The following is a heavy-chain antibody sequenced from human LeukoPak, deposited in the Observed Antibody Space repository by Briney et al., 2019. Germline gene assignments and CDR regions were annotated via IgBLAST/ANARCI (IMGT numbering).Heavy chain of an antibody. D-gene: IGHD3-22*01. CDR3: ARDRRRYDSSGYGAFDI. CDR2: IWYDGSNK. J-gene: IGHJ3*02. Sequence: GGSLRLSCAASGFTFSSYGMHWVRQAPGKGLEWVADIWYDGSNKYYADSVKGRFTISRDNSKNTLYLQMNSLRAEDTAVYYCARDRRRYDSSGYGAFDIWGQGTMVTVSS. CDR1: GFTFSSYG. V-gene: IGHV3-33*01.